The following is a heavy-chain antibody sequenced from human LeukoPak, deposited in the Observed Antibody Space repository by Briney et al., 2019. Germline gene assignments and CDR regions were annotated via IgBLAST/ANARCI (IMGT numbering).Heavy chain of an antibody. D-gene: IGHD5-12*01. CDR2: ISSSSSYI. CDR1: GLTFSSYS. Sequence: GGSLRLSCAASGLTFSSYSMNWVRQAPGKGLEWVSSISSSSSYIYYADSVKGRFTISRDNAKNSLYLQMNSLRAEDTAVYYCAREGRRLRFRYFDLWGRGTLVTVSS. J-gene: IGHJ2*01. CDR3: AREGRRLRFRYFDL. V-gene: IGHV3-21*01.